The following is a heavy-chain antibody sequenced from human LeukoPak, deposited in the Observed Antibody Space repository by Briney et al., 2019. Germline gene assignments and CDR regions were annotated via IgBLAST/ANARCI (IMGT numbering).Heavy chain of an antibody. CDR2: IHYSGSN. CDR3: ARGGLPGTFDI. D-gene: IGHD1-1*01. J-gene: IGHJ3*02. Sequence: PSETLSLTCTVSGGSISSYWCWIRQPPGKGLEWIGYIHYSGSNNYNPSLKSRVTISVDTSNNQFSLNLISVTAADTAVYYCARGGLPGTFDIWGQGTIVTVSS. CDR1: GGSISSY. V-gene: IGHV4-59*01.